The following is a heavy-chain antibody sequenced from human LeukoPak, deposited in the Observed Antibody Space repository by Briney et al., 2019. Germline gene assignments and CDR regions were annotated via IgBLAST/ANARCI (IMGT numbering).Heavy chain of an antibody. D-gene: IGHD3-10*01. V-gene: IGHV3-11*04. CDR1: GFTFSDYY. Sequence: GGSLRLSCAASGFTFSDYYMSWIRQAPGKGLEWVSYISSSGSTIYYADSVKGRFTISRDNAKNSLYLQMNSLRAEDTAVYYCARDTRAYYYGSGLFDYWGQGTLVTVSS. CDR2: ISSSGSTI. CDR3: ARDTRAYYYGSGLFDY. J-gene: IGHJ4*02.